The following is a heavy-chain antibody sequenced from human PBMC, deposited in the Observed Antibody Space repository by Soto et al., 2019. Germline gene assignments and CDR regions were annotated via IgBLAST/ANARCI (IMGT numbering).Heavy chain of an antibody. D-gene: IGHD3-9*01. CDR2: SYYSGYT. J-gene: IGHJ4*02. V-gene: IGHV4-30-4*01. Sequence: QVQLQESGPGLVKPSQTLSLTCTVSGGSISSGDYYWSWIRQPPGKGLDWIGYSYYSGYTYYDPSINSQVTISVDTSKSQLSLKLSSVTAADTAVYYCVRGGNGYDILTSFSLHSWGQGTMVTVSS. CDR1: GGSISSGDYY. CDR3: VRGGNGYDILTSFSLHS.